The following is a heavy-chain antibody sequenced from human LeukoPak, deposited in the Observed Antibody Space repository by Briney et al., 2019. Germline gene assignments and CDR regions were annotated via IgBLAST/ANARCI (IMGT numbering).Heavy chain of an antibody. V-gene: IGHV1-18*04. J-gene: IGHJ4*02. D-gene: IGHD3-22*01. CDR3: ARVRDYYASSDYSDY. CDR1: GYTFTSYY. Sequence: ASVKVSCKTSGYTFTSYYVSWVRQAPGQGLEWMGWISGYNAKTKYVQKFQGRITMTIDTSTTTAYMVLRSLTSDDTAVYYCARVRDYYASSDYSDYWGQGTLVTVSS. CDR2: ISGYNAKT.